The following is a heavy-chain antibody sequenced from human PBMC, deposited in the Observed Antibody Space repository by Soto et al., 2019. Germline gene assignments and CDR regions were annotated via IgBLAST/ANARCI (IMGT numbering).Heavy chain of an antibody. Sequence: QVQLVQSGAEVKKPGSSVKVSCKASGGTFSSYTISWVRQAPGQGLEWMGRIIPILGIANYAQKFRGRVTITAEKSTSTGYMERSSLRSEHTAVYYCARESGSRTILACFDYWGQGTLVTVSS. V-gene: IGHV1-69*02. D-gene: IGHD1-26*01. J-gene: IGHJ4*02. CDR1: GGTFSSYT. CDR3: ARESGSRTILACFDY. CDR2: IIPILGIA.